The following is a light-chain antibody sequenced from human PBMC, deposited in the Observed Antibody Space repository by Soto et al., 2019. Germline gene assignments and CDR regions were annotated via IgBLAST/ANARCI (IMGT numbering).Light chain of an antibody. CDR3: CSYAGGSSVI. CDR1: SSDVGRYSL. J-gene: IGLJ2*01. CDR2: EDV. V-gene: IGLV2-23*01. Sequence: QSALTQPASVSGSPGQSLTISCTGTSSDVGRYSLVSWYQQHPGKAPKLIIYEDVERPSGVSYRFSGAKSGNTASLTSSGLQTEDEADYYCCSYAGGSSVIFGGGTTLTVL.